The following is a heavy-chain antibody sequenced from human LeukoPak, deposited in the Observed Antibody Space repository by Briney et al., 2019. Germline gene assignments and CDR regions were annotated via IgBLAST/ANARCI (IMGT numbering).Heavy chain of an antibody. CDR3: TTGSTSDYGSGSYTTIDY. CDR2: IKSKNNGGTT. CDR1: GFTFRNAW. Sequence: GGSPRLSCAASGFTFRNAWMSWVRQAPGKGLEWVGRIKSKNNGGTTDYAAPVTGRFTISRDDSRNTLYLQMNSLKTEDTGVYYCTTGSTSDYGSGSYTTIDYWGQGTLVTVSS. D-gene: IGHD3-10*01. V-gene: IGHV3-15*01. J-gene: IGHJ4*02.